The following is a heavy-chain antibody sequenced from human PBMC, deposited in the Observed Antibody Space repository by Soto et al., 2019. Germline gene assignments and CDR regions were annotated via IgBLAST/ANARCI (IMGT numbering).Heavy chain of an antibody. CDR2: IYSGGST. V-gene: IGHV3-53*02. D-gene: IGHD3-9*01. CDR3: ARSRYCDWVGSYYYYYGMDV. Sequence: EVQLVETGGGLIQPGGSLRLSCAASGFTVSSNYMSWVRQAPGKGLEWVSVIYSGGSTYYADSVKGRFTISRDNSKNTQDLQINSLGAEDMAGYDCARSRYCDWVGSYYYYYGMDVWGQGTTVTGSS. J-gene: IGHJ6*02. CDR1: GFTVSSNY.